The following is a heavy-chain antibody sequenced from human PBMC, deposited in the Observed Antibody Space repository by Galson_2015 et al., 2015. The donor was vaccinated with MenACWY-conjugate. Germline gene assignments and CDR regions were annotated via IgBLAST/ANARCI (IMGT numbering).Heavy chain of an antibody. Sequence: SLRLSCAASGFTFSSYAMHWVRQAPGKGLEWVAVISYDGSNKYYADSVKGRFTISRDNSKNTLYLQMNSLRAEDTAVYYCARDGFGSGSYRFDPWGQGTLVTVSS. CDR3: ARDGFGSGSYRFDP. D-gene: IGHD3-10*01. CDR1: GFTFSSYA. J-gene: IGHJ5*02. CDR2: ISYDGSNK. V-gene: IGHV3-30*04.